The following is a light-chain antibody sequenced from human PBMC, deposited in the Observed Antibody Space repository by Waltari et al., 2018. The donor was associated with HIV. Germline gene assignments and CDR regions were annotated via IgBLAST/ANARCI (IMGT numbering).Light chain of an antibody. V-gene: IGLV2-14*03. Sequence: QSALTQPASVSGSPGQSITISCTGTSTDIGGFYYVSWYQQHPGMSPKLIISDVNARPSGSSDRVSGSKSGKTASLTISGLQPEDEAYYHCSSYASSSALLFGGGTKLTVV. CDR3: SSYASSSALL. CDR2: DVN. J-gene: IGLJ3*02. CDR1: STDIGGFYY.